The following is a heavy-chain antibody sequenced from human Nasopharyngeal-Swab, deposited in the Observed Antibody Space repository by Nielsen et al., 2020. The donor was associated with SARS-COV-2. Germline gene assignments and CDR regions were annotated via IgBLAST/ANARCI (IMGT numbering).Heavy chain of an antibody. Sequence: WVRQAPGQGLEGMGWISAYNGNTNYAQKLQGRVTMTTDTSTSTAYMELRSLRSDDTAVYYCAREVFEVPAATYYYYYYHMDVWGKGTTVTVSS. J-gene: IGHJ6*03. V-gene: IGHV1-18*01. CDR3: AREVFEVPAATYYYYYYHMDV. CDR2: ISAYNGNT. D-gene: IGHD2-2*01.